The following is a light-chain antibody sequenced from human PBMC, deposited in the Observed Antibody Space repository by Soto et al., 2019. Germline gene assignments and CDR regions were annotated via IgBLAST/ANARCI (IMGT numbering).Light chain of an antibody. J-gene: IGKJ5*01. V-gene: IGKV3-11*01. CDR3: QHRYNWPFT. CDR2: DAS. CDR1: QSVTSY. Sequence: EIVLTQSPATLSLSPGERATLSCRASQSVTSYLVWYQQKPGQAPRLRIYDASNRATGIPARFTGSGSGTDFTLTISSLEPEDFAVYYCQHRYNWPFTFGQGTRLEIQ.